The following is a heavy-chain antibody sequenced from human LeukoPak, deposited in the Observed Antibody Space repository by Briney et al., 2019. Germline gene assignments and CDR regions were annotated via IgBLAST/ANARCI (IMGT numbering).Heavy chain of an antibody. Sequence: PGGSLRLSCAASAFTFSSYAMAWVRQAPGKGLEWVSAISGNGAGTYYADSVKGRFTISRDNSKNTLHLQMDSLRAEDTAVYYCAKNRAVTPFYDYWGQGTLVTVSS. J-gene: IGHJ4*02. CDR1: AFTFSSYA. V-gene: IGHV3-23*01. D-gene: IGHD4-11*01. CDR2: ISGNGAGT. CDR3: AKNRAVTPFYDY.